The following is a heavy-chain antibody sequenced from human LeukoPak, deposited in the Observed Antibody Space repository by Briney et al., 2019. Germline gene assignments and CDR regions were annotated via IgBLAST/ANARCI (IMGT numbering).Heavy chain of an antibody. J-gene: IGHJ2*01. Sequence: SETLSLTCTVSGGSISSYYWSWIRQPPGKGLEWIGYIYYSGSTNYNPSLKGRVTISVDTSKNQFSLKLSSVTAADTAVYYCARSYGQRYFDLWGRGTLVTVSS. D-gene: IGHD5-18*01. CDR1: GGSISSYY. V-gene: IGHV4-59*08. CDR2: IYYSGST. CDR3: ARSYGQRYFDL.